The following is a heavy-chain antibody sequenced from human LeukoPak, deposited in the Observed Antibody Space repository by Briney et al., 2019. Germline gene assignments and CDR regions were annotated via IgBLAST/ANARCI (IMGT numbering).Heavy chain of an antibody. V-gene: IGHV3-30*18. J-gene: IGHJ4*02. D-gene: IGHD6-13*01. Sequence: PGGSLRLSCAASGFTFSSYGMHWVRQAPGKGLEWVAVISYDGSNKYYADSVKGRFTISRDKSKKTLYLQMNSLRAEDTDVYYCAKGMAAVASYWGQGTLVTVSS. CDR1: GFTFSSYG. CDR3: AKGMAAVASY. CDR2: ISYDGSNK.